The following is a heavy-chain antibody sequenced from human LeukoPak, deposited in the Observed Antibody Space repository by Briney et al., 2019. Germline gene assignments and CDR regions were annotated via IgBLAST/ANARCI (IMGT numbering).Heavy chain of an antibody. V-gene: IGHV3-66*02. J-gene: IGHJ4*02. CDR2: IYSGGST. D-gene: IGHD6-19*01. CDR1: GFTVSSNY. Sequence: PGGSLRLSCAASGFTVSSNYMSWVGQAPGKGLEWVSVIYSGGSTYYADSVKGRFTISRDNSKNTLYLQMNSLRAEDTAVYYCARGGIAVASRVFDYWGQGTLVTVSS. CDR3: ARGGIAVASRVFDY.